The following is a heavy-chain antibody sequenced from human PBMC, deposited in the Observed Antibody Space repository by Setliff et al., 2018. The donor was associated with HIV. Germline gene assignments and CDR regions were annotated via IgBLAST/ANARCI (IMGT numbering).Heavy chain of an antibody. CDR1: GYTFNDYA. D-gene: IGHD1-26*01. V-gene: IGHV3-15*01. CDR3: TTLVGANPYHDAFDI. Sequence: GGSLRLSCAASGYTFNDYAMSWVRQAPGKGLEWVGRIKSSRDGGTTDYAAPVKGRFAISKDDSINTLYLQMNSLETEDTAVYYCTTLVGANPYHDAFDIWGQGTMVTVSS. J-gene: IGHJ3*02. CDR2: IKSSRDGGTT.